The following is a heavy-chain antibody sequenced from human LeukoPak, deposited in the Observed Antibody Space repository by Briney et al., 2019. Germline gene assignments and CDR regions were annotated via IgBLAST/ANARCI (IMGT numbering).Heavy chain of an antibody. V-gene: IGHV4-59*02. CDR2: SHYSGST. CDR3: ARWYCSSDTCYHLDV. J-gene: IGHJ6*03. Sequence: SETLSLTCTVSGASVSSYYWNWIRQPPGKGLEWIGYSHYSGSTSYNPSLKSRVTISVDTSKNQFSLKLTSVTTADTAVYYCARWYCSSDTCYHLDVWGKGTTVTVSS. CDR1: GASVSSYY. D-gene: IGHD2-2*01.